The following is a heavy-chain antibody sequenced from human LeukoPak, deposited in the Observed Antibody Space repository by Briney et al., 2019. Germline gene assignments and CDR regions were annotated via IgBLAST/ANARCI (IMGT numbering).Heavy chain of an antibody. CDR2: IYYSGST. CDR3: ARFQSKMGSDAFDI. V-gene: IGHV4-30-4*08. Sequence: PSETLSLTCTVSGGSISSGDYYWSWIRQPPGQGLEWIGYIYYSGSTYYNPSLKSRVTISVDTSKNQFSLKLSSVTAADTAVYYCARFQSKMGSDAFDIWGQGTMVTVSS. J-gene: IGHJ3*02. D-gene: IGHD5-24*01. CDR1: GGSISSGDYY.